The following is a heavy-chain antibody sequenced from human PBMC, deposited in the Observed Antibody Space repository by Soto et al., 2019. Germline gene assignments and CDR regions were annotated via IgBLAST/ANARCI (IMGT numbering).Heavy chain of an antibody. CDR1: GYTFTSYA. CDR3: ARSAAAAGTGFDY. V-gene: IGHV1-3*01. D-gene: IGHD6-13*01. CDR2: INAGSGNT. Sequence: ASVKVSCKAAGYTFTSYAMHWVRQAPGQRLEWMGWINAGSGNTNYSQKFQGRVTMTRNTSVSTAYMELSSLRSEDTAVYYCARSAAAAGTGFDYWGQGTLVTVSS. J-gene: IGHJ4*02.